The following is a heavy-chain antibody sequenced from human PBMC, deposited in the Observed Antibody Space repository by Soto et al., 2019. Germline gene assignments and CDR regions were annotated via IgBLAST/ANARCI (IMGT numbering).Heavy chain of an antibody. V-gene: IGHV1-69*06. CDR3: ATWRTYSGSYCFDY. Sequence: QAQLVQSGAELKKPGSSVNVSCAASGGTFKTYTINWVRQDPGQGRGWIGQIIPMYDSANYAQRFQGRVTISEDKATNIAYMELSGLRYEDTALYSCATWRTYSGSYCFDYWGQGTLVSVSS. J-gene: IGHJ4*02. D-gene: IGHD1-26*01. CDR1: GGTFKTYT. CDR2: IIPMYDSA.